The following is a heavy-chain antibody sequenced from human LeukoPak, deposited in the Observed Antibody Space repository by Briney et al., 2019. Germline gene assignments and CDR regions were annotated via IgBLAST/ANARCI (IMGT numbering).Heavy chain of an antibody. CDR3: ARRMKAWLQLGYFDY. CDR1: GGGFSGYY. CDR2: INHSGST. Sequence: SETLSLTCAVYGGGFSGYYWSWIRQPPGKGLEWIGEINHSGSTNYNPSLKSRATISVDTSKNQFSLKLSSVTAADTTVYYCARRMKAWLQLGYFDYWGQGTLVTVSS. J-gene: IGHJ4*02. D-gene: IGHD5-24*01. V-gene: IGHV4-34*01.